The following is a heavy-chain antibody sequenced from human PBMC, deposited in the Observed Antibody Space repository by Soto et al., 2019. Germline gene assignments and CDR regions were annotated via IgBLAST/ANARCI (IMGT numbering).Heavy chain of an antibody. CDR1: GYSFTNYD. V-gene: IGHV1-18*01. D-gene: IGHD2-2*01. Sequence: ASVNVSCKXSGYSFTNYDISWVRQAPGQGLEWMGWISPYNGDTNYAQKLQGRVTMTTDTSTSTAYMELRSLRSDDTAVYYCARYCSSTSCDHYFDYWGQGTLVTVSS. J-gene: IGHJ4*02. CDR2: ISPYNGDT. CDR3: ARYCSSTSCDHYFDY.